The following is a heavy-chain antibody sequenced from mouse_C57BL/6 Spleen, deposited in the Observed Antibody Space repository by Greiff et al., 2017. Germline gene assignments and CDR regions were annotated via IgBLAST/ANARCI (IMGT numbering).Heavy chain of an antibody. V-gene: IGHV1-18*01. J-gene: IGHJ4*01. CDR2: INPNNGGT. CDR1: GYTFTDYN. D-gene: IGHD2-2*01. CDR3: ARGEVSTMVTTDAMDY. Sequence: EVHLVESGPELVKPGASVKIPCKASGYTFTDYNMDWVKQSHGKSLEWIGDINPNNGGTIYNQKFKGKATLTVDKSSSTAYMELRSLTSEDTAVYYCARGEVSTMVTTDAMDYWGQGTSVTVSS.